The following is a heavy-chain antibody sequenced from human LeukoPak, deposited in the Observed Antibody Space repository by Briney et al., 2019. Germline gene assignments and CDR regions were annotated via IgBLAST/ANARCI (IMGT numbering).Heavy chain of an antibody. D-gene: IGHD6-13*01. V-gene: IGHV1-69*01. CDR1: GGTFSSYA. J-gene: IGHJ4*02. Sequence: SVKVSCKASGGTFSSYAISWVRQAPGQGLEWMGGIIPIFGTADYAQKFQGRVTITADESTSTAYMELSSLRSEDTAVYYCAREMDVAAALGYWGQGTLVTVSS. CDR3: AREMDVAAALGY. CDR2: IIPIFGTA.